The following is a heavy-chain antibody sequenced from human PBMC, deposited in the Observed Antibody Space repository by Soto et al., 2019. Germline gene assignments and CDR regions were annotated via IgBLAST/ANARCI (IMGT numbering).Heavy chain of an antibody. Sequence: SETLSLTCAVSGGTFSGYFWSWVRQPPGKGLEWIGEIEHNGDNNINPSLKSRVTLSVDTSKNQISLTLTSVTAADTAVYYCARDFRYFPYWGHGTLVTVSS. J-gene: IGHJ4*01. V-gene: IGHV4-34*01. D-gene: IGHD3-10*01. CDR3: ARDFRYFPY. CDR2: IEHNGDN. CDR1: GGTFSGYF.